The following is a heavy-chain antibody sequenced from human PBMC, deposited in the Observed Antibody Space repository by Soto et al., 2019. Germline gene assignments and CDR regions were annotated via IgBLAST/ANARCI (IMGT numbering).Heavy chain of an antibody. CDR1: GFTFSSYG. D-gene: IGHD3-10*01. CDR3: AKDPDYGSGLYYYYGMDV. CDR2: ISYDGSNK. J-gene: IGHJ6*02. V-gene: IGHV3-30*18. Sequence: QVQLVESGGGVVQPGRSLRLSCAASGFTFSSYGMHWVRQAPGKGLEWVAVISYDGSNKYYADSVKGRFTISRDNSKNTLYLQMNSLRAEDTAVYYCAKDPDYGSGLYYYYGMDVWGQGTTVTVSS.